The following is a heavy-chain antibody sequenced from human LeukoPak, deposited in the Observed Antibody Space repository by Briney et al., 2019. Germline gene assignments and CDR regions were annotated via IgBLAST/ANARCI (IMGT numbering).Heavy chain of an antibody. V-gene: IGHV1-46*01. D-gene: IGHD2-15*01. CDR1: GYTFTSYY. CDR2: INPSGGST. J-gene: IGHJ3*02. Sequence: GASVKVSCKASGYTFTSYYMHWVRQAPGQGLEWMGIINPSGGSTSYAQKFQGRVTMTRDTSTSTVYMELSSLRSEDTAVYYCARGGLIGYCSGGSCYTQNAFDIWGQGTMVTVSS. CDR3: ARGGLIGYCSGGSCYTQNAFDI.